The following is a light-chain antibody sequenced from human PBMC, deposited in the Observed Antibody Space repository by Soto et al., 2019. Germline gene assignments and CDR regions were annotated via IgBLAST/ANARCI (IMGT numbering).Light chain of an antibody. CDR3: SSYTSSSTLGV. J-gene: IGLJ2*01. V-gene: IGLV2-14*01. Sequence: QSALTQPASVSGSPGQSITISCTGTSSDVGGYNYVSWYQQHPGKAPKLMIYEVSNRTSGVSNRFSGSKSGNTASLTISGIQAEDEADYYCSSYTSSSTLGVFGGGTKLTDL. CDR1: SSDVGGYNY. CDR2: EVS.